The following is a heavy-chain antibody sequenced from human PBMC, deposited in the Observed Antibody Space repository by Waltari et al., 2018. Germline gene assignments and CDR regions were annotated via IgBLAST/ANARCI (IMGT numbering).Heavy chain of an antibody. CDR1: GGSISRSNW. D-gene: IGHD2-15*01. V-gene: IGHV4-4*02. Sequence: QVQLQESGPGLVKPSGTLSLTCAVSGGSISRSNWWSWVRQPPGKGLAWIGEIYHSGSTNYNPSLKRRVTISVDKSKNQFSLKLSSVTAADTAVYYCARDKDGSGSTDYWGQGTLVTVSS. J-gene: IGHJ4*02. CDR2: IYHSGST. CDR3: ARDKDGSGSTDY.